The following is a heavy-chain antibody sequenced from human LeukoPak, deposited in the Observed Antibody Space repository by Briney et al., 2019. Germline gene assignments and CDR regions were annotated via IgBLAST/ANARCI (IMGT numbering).Heavy chain of an antibody. Sequence: PGGSLRLSCAASGFIVSNNYMSWVRQAPGKGLEWVSVIYSGGSTYYADSVKGRSTISRDNSKNTVYLQMNSLRAEDTAVYYCARYYYDSSGYPYYFDYWGQGTLVTVSS. CDR3: ARYYYDSSGYPYYFDY. V-gene: IGHV3-53*01. D-gene: IGHD3-22*01. CDR1: GFIVSNNY. CDR2: IYSGGST. J-gene: IGHJ4*02.